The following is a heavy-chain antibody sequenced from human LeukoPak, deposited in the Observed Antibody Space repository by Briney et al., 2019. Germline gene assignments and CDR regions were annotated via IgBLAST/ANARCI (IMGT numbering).Heavy chain of an antibody. CDR3: ARQPAWNYYGSGSFDFDY. CDR2: INHSGST. CDR1: GYSISSGYY. Sequence: SETLSLTCAVSGYSISSGYYWGWIRQPPGKGLEWIGEINHSGSTNYNPSLKSRVTISVDMSKNQFSLKLSSVTAADTAVYYCARQPAWNYYGSGSFDFDYWGQGTLVTVSS. V-gene: IGHV4-38-2*01. J-gene: IGHJ4*02. D-gene: IGHD3-10*01.